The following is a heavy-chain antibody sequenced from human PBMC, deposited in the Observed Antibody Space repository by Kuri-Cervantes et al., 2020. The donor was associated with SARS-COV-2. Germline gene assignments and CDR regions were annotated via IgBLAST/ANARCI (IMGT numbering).Heavy chain of an antibody. D-gene: IGHD6-13*01. V-gene: IGHV4-39*07. Sequence: GSLRLSCTVSGGSISSGSYYWSWIRQPPGKGLEWIGEINHSGSNNYNPSPKSRVTISGDTSKNQFSLKLSSVTAADTAVYYCARVPEGGYSFQHWGQGTLVTVSS. J-gene: IGHJ1*01. CDR2: INHSGSN. CDR3: ARVPEGGYSFQH. CDR1: GGSISSGSYY.